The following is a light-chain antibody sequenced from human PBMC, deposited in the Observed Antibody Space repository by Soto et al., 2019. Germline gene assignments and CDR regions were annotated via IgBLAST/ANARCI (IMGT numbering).Light chain of an antibody. CDR1: QSVSSSY. CDR2: GAS. V-gene: IGKV3-20*01. J-gene: IGKJ5*01. CDR3: QQYVISVT. Sequence: EIVLTQSPGTLSLSPGERATLSCRASQSVSSSYLAWYQQKPGQAPRLLIYGASSRATGIPDRFSGSGSGTDFTLTISRLETQDSAMYYCQQYVISVTFGQGTRLQIK.